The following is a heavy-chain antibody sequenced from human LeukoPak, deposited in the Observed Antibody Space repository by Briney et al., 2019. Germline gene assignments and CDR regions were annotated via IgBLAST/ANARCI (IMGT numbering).Heavy chain of an antibody. CDR1: GGSFSGYY. V-gene: IGHV4-34*01. D-gene: IGHD2-21*01. CDR3: ARVFCGGDCYPDDAFDL. CDR2: SNDSGGT. J-gene: IGHJ3*01. Sequence: SETLSLTCAVYGGSFSGYYWSWIRQPPGKRLEWVGESNDSGGTNYNPSLKSRVTISADKSKNQVSLKLTSVTAADTAVYYCARVFCGGDCYPDDAFDLWGQGIMVTVSS.